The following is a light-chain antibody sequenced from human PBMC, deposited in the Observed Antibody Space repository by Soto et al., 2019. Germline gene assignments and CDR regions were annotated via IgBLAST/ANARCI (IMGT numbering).Light chain of an antibody. J-gene: IGKJ3*01. CDR3: QQYGSSLFT. CDR1: QSVSSKY. Sequence: EIVLTQSPGTLSLSPGERATLSCRASQSVSSKYLAWYQQKPDQAPRVLIYGTSIRASGVPERFSGGGSGTDFTLTITRLEPEDFAVYYCQQYGSSLFTFGHGTKVDFK. V-gene: IGKV3-20*01. CDR2: GTS.